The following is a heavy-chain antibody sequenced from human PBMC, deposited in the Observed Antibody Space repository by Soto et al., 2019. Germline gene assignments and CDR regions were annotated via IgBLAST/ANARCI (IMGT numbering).Heavy chain of an antibody. CDR1: TFSDSA. CDR3: TRLVGRRFAFDI. J-gene: IGHJ3*02. CDR2: IKPKSDNYAT. D-gene: IGHD2-15*01. Sequence: TFSDSAIHWVRQTSGKGLEWVGRIKPKSDNYATAYDASVKGRFTVFRDDSMNTAYLQMNSLKTEDTAVYYCTRLVGRRFAFDIWGQGTLVTVSS. V-gene: IGHV3-73*01.